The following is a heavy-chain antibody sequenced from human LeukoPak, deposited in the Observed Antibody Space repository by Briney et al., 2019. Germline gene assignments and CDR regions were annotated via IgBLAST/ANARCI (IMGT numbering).Heavy chain of an antibody. CDR1: GYTFTDYY. V-gene: IGHV1-2*02. J-gene: IGHJ6*02. D-gene: IGHD6-13*01. CDR2: INPNSGGT. Sequence: GASVKVSCKASGYTFTDYYMHWVRRAPGQGLEWMGWINPNSGGTNYAQKFQGRVTMTTDTSISTAYMEVSRLRSDDTAVYYCARVRIGQQLDKYYYYAMDVWGQGTTVTVSS. CDR3: ARVRIGQQLDKYYYYAMDV.